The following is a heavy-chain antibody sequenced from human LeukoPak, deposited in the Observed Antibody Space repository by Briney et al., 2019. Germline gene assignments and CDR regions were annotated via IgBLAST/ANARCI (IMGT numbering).Heavy chain of an antibody. CDR2: IKSKTDGGTT. CDR1: GFTFSNAW. Sequence: PGGSLRLSCAASGFTFSNAWMSWVRQAPGKGLEWVGRIKSKTDGGTTDYAAPVKGRFTISRDDSKNTLYLQMNSLKTEDTAVYYCTTDLPPFGDKPTRFDYWGQGTLVTVSS. D-gene: IGHD3-10*01. CDR3: TTDLPPFGDKPTRFDY. J-gene: IGHJ4*02. V-gene: IGHV3-15*01.